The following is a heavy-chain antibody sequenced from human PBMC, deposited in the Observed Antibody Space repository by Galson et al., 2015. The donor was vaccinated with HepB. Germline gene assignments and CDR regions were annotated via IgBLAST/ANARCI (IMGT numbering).Heavy chain of an antibody. V-gene: IGHV3-49*04. CDR2: IRSKAYGGTT. CDR3: TRSHSSSWSPDAFDI. Sequence: SLRLSCAASGFTFGDYAMSWVRQAPGKGLEWVGFIRSKAYGGTTEYAASVKGRFTISRDDSKSIAYLQMNSLKTEDTAVYYCTRSHSSSWSPDAFDIWGQGTMVTVSS. J-gene: IGHJ3*02. D-gene: IGHD6-13*01. CDR1: GFTFGDYA.